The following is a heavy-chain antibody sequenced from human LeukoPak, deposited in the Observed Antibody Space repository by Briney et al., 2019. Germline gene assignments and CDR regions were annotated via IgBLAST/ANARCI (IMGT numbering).Heavy chain of an antibody. CDR2: IWNDGSNK. V-gene: IGHV3-33*06. Sequence: GGSLRLSCATSGFTFSHYGMHWVRQAPGKGLEWVAVIWNDGSNKYYGDSVKGRFTISRDNSQNTLYLQMNSLRVEDTAVYYCAKDAQRGFDDSNSLESWGQGTLVTVSS. D-gene: IGHD4-11*01. CDR3: AKDAQRGFDDSNSLES. CDR1: GFTFSHYG. J-gene: IGHJ5*01.